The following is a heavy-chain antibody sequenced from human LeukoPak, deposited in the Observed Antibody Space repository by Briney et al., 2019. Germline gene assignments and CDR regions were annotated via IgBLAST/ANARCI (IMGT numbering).Heavy chain of an antibody. J-gene: IGHJ4*02. Sequence: GGSLRLSCAASGFTFSSYSMNWVRQAPGKGLEWVSVIYSGGSTYYADSVKGRFTISRDNSKNTLYLQMNSLRAEDTAVYYCARAWYYYDSSGYRDWGQGTLVTVSS. CDR3: ARAWYYYDSSGYRD. V-gene: IGHV3-53*01. CDR2: IYSGGST. D-gene: IGHD3-22*01. CDR1: GFTFSSYS.